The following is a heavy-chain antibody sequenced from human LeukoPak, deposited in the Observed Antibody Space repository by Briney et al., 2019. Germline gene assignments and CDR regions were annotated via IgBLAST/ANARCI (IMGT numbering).Heavy chain of an antibody. V-gene: IGHV1-46*01. CDR2: IYPSGGST. CDR3: ARGCSSTSCYSRNYYMDV. D-gene: IGHD2-2*01. CDR1: GYTFTSYY. Sequence: ASVKVSCKASGYTFTSYYMHWVRQAPGQGLEWMGIIYPSGGSTSYAQKFQGRVTMTRDMSTSTVYMELSSLRSEDTAVYYCARGCSSTSCYSRNYYMDVWGKGTTVTVSS. J-gene: IGHJ6*03.